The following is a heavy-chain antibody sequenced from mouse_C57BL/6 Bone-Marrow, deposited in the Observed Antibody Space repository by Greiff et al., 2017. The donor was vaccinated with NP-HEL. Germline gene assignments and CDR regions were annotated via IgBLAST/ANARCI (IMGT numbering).Heavy chain of an antibody. D-gene: IGHD2-4*01. CDR2: IWSGGST. CDR3: ARKGMITFNHYYAMDY. Sequence: QVQLQQSGPGLVQPSQSLSITCTVSGFSLTSYGVHWVRQSPGKGLEWLGVIWSGGSTAYNAAFISRLSISKDNSKSQVFFKMNSLQADDTAIYYCARKGMITFNHYYAMDYWGQGTSVTVSS. CDR1: GFSLTSYG. J-gene: IGHJ4*01. V-gene: IGHV2-2*01.